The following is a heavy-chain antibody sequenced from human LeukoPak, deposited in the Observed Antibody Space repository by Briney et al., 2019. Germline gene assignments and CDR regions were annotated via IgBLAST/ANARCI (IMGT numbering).Heavy chain of an antibody. CDR3: ARLSFGSGIGY. CDR2: IYLGDSDT. V-gene: IGHV5-51*01. Sequence: GESLKISYKASGYTFSSYWIGWVRQMPGKGLEWMGIIYLGDSDTRYSPSFQGQVTISADKSISTAYVQWSSLKASDTAMYYCARLSFGSGIGYWGQGTLVTVSS. CDR1: GYTFSSYW. J-gene: IGHJ4*02. D-gene: IGHD3-10*01.